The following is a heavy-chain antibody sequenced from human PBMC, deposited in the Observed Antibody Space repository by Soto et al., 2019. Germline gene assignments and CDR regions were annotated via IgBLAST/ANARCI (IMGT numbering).Heavy chain of an antibody. CDR1: GFTVSSNY. CDR2: IYGGGNT. J-gene: IGHJ6*02. CDR3: AREDYYNGMDV. V-gene: IGHV3-66*01. Sequence: EVQLVESGGGLVQPGGSLRLSCAASGFTVSSNYMNWVRQTPGKGLEWVSIIYGGGNTYYADSVKARFTISRDNSKNTLYLHMNSLRAEDTAVYYCAREDYYNGMDVWGQGTTVTVSS.